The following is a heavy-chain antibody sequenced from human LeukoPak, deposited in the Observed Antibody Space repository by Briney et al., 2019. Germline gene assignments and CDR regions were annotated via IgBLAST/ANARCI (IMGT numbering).Heavy chain of an antibody. CDR1: GFTFDDYA. V-gene: IGHV3-7*01. J-gene: IGHJ4*02. D-gene: IGHD4-17*01. CDR3: ARGIGDDY. CDR2: IKQDGSEK. Sequence: GGSLRLSCAASGFTFDDYAMHWVRQAPGKGLEWVANIKQDGSEKYYVDSVKGRFTISRDNAKNSLYLQMNSLRAEDTAVYYCARGIGDDYWGQGTLVTVSS.